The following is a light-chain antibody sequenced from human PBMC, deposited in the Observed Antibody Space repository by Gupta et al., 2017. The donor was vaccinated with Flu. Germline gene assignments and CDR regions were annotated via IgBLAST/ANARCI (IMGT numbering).Light chain of an antibody. CDR3: QQSYNIPS. V-gene: IGKV1-39*01. J-gene: IGKJ4*01. CDR1: QSVSRY. Sequence: DIQMTQSPSSLSAPVGDRVTITCRASQSVSRYLSWYQQIPGNAPKILIYAASSLHIGVPSRFSGSGSGTDFTLTISSLQPEDFATYYCQQSYNIPSFGGGTKVEIK. CDR2: AAS.